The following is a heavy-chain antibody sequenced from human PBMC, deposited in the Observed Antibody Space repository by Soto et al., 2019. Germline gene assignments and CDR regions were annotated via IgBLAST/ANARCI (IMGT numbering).Heavy chain of an antibody. V-gene: IGHV3-23*01. CDR1: GFPFSSYA. Sequence: GGSLRLSCAASGFPFSSYAMAWVRQAPGKGLEWVSCIGGSDGSTYYADSVKGRFTISRDNSKNTLHLQMNSLRVEDTAVYYCAEDRLGSVGGLYDPWGQGTLVTVSS. CDR2: IGGSDGST. D-gene: IGHD3-10*01. J-gene: IGHJ5*02. CDR3: AEDRLGSVGGLYDP.